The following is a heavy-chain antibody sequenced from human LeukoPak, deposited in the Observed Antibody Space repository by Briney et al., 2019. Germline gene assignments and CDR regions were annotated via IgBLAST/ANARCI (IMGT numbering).Heavy chain of an antibody. V-gene: IGHV1-2*02. D-gene: IGHD1-1*01. CDR2: INPNSGGT. Sequence: ASVKVSCKASGYTFTGYYMHWVRQAPGQGLEWMGWINPNSGGTNYAQKFQGRVTMTRDTSISTAYMELSRLRSDDTAVYYCAKVDNWKYAHHDFWGQGTLVTVSS. CDR1: GYTFTGYY. J-gene: IGHJ4*02. CDR3: AKVDNWKYAHHDF.